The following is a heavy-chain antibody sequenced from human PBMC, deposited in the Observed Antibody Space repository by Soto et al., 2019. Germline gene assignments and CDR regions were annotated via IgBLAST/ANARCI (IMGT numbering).Heavy chain of an antibody. CDR3: ARDRYYDILTGYYGMDV. Sequence: SVKGRFTISRENAKNSLYLQMNSLRAEDTAVYYCARDRYYDILTGYYGMDVWGQGTTVTVSS. V-gene: IGHV3-21*06. D-gene: IGHD3-9*01. J-gene: IGHJ6*02.